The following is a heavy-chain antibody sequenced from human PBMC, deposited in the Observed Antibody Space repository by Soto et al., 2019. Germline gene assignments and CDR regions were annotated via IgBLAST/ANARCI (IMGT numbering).Heavy chain of an antibody. CDR1: GGSFSGYY. J-gene: IGHJ4*02. Sequence: PSETLSLTCAVYGGSFSGYYWSWIRQPPGKGLEWIGRIYYSGSTYYNPSLKSRVTISVDTSKNQFSLNLSSVTAAVTVVYYCARHFSVDYFDYWGQGALVTVSS. CDR2: IYYSGST. V-gene: IGHV4-34*01. CDR3: ARHFSVDYFDY.